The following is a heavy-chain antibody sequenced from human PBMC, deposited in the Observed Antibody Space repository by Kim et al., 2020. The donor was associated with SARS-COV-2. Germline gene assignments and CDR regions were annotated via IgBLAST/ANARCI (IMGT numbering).Heavy chain of an antibody. D-gene: IGHD5-18*01. Sequence: SETLSLTCTVSGGSISSYYWSWIRQPPGKGLEWIGYIYYSGSTNYNPSLKSRVTISVDTSKNQFSLKLSSVTAADTAVYYCARAEGIQLWFNSGRGSSDAFDIWGQGTMVTVSS. CDR3: ARAEGIQLWFNSGRGSSDAFDI. J-gene: IGHJ3*02. CDR1: GGSISSYY. CDR2: IYYSGST. V-gene: IGHV4-59*13.